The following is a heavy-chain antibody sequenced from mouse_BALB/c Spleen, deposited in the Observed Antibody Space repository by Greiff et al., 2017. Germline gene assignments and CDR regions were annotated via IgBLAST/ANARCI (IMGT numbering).Heavy chain of an antibody. Sequence: EVQVEESGGGLVQPGGSMKLSCVASGFTFSNYWMNWVRQSPEKGLEWVAEIRLKSNNYATHYAVSVKGRFTISRDESKSSVYLQMNNLRAEDTGIYYATTRATSMDYWGQGTSVTVSS. J-gene: IGHJ4*01. D-gene: IGHD3-2*01. CDR3: TTRATSMDY. V-gene: IGHV6-6*02. CDR2: IRLKSNNYAT. CDR1: GFTFSNYW.